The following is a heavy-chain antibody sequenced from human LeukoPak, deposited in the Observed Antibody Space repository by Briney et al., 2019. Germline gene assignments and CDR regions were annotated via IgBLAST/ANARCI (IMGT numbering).Heavy chain of an antibody. V-gene: IGHV2-70*01. CDR2: IDWDDDK. CDR3: ARIVRYYDSSGYYYYFDY. Sequence: SGPALVHPTPPLTLTCTFSGFSLSTSGMCVSWIRQPPVKALEWLALIDWDDDKYYNTSLKTSLTISKDTSKNQVVLTMTNMDPVDTATYYCARIVRYYDSSGYYYYFDYWGQGTLVTVSS. D-gene: IGHD3-22*01. J-gene: IGHJ4*02. CDR1: GFSLSTSGMC.